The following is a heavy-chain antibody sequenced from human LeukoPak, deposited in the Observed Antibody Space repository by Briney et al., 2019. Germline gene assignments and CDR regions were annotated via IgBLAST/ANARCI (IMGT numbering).Heavy chain of an antibody. V-gene: IGHV3-7*01. Sequence: PGGSLRLSCAASGFTFSSYSMNWVRQAPGKGLEWVANIKQDGSEKYYVDSVKGRFTISRDNAKNSLYLQMNSLRAEDTAVYYCASIVGATKNWFDPWGQGTLVTVSS. CDR2: IKQDGSEK. J-gene: IGHJ5*02. D-gene: IGHD1-26*01. CDR1: GFTFSSYS. CDR3: ASIVGATKNWFDP.